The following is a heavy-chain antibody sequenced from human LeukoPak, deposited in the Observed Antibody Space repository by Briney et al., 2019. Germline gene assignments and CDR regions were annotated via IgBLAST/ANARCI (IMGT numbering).Heavy chain of an antibody. D-gene: IGHD6-13*01. Sequence: GRSLRLSCAASGFTFSDFWMHWVRQAPGKGLVWVSRINSGGTVTNYADSVKGRLTTSRDNAKNTLYLQMNSLRAEDTAVYYCAKDLAAAGFRYFDYWGQGTLVTVSS. CDR3: AKDLAAAGFRYFDY. J-gene: IGHJ4*02. CDR1: GFTFSDFW. V-gene: IGHV3-74*01. CDR2: INSGGTVT.